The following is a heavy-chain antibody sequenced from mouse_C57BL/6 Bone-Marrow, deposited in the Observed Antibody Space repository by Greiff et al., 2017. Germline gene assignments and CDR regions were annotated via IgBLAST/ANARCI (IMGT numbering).Heavy chain of an antibody. J-gene: IGHJ2*01. CDR1: GYTFTDYY. Sequence: VHVKQSGPELVKPGASVKMSCKASGYTFTDYYMPWVKQSPGKGLEWIGYINPNNGGTSYNEKFKGKATLTVNKSSSTAYMDHRSLTSEDSAVYYCERSDYCFDYWGQGTTLTVSS. V-gene: IGHV1-22*01. CDR3: ERSDYCFDY. CDR2: INPNNGGT.